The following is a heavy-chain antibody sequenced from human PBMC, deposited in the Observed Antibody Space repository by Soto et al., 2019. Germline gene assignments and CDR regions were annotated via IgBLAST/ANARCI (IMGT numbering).Heavy chain of an antibody. V-gene: IGHV1-3*01. Sequence: QVQLVQSGAEVKKPGASVKLSCKASGYIFTNYNIHWVRQAPGQRLEWMGWINVGNGNTKYSERFQGRVTNTRDTSASTAFMEFSSLTSEDTGVYYCARDQGLGDVWGQGTTVTVS. CDR3: ARDQGLGDV. D-gene: IGHD3-16*01. CDR1: GYIFTNYN. J-gene: IGHJ6*02. CDR2: INVGNGNT.